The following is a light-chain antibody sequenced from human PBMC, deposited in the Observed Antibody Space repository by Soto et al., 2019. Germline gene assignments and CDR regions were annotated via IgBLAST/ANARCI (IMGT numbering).Light chain of an antibody. CDR2: LGS. CDR3: VQALQTPRYT. Sequence: DIVMTQSPLSLPVTPGEPASISCRSSQSLLHSNGYNYLDWYLQKPGQSPQLLIYLGSNRASGVPDRFSGSASGTDFTLKISRVEAEDVGVYYCVQALQTPRYTFGQGTKLEIK. CDR1: QSLLHSNGYNY. J-gene: IGKJ2*01. V-gene: IGKV2-28*01.